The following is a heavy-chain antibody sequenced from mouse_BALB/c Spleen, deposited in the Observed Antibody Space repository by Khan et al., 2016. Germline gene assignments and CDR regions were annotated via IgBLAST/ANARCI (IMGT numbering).Heavy chain of an antibody. J-gene: IGHJ4*01. CDR1: GYSITSDYA. CDR3: ARFSYRYDRSVYYAMDY. Sequence: EVQLQESGPGLVKPSQSLSLTCTVTGYSITSDYAWNWIRQFPGNKLEWMGYISYSGSTSYNPSLKSRISITRDTSKNQFFLQLNSLTTEDTATYYCARFSYRYDRSVYYAMDYWGQGTSVTVSS. D-gene: IGHD2-14*01. V-gene: IGHV3-2*02. CDR2: ISYSGST.